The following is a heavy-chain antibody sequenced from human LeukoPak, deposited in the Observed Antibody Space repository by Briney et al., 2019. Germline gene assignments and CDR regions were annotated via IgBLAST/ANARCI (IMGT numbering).Heavy chain of an antibody. CDR1: GFTFSSYA. Sequence: PGGSLRLSCAASGFTFSSYAMSWVRQAPGKGLEWVSAISGSGGSTYHADSVKGRFTISRDNSKNTLYLQMNSLRAEDTAVYYCASLPWFGELLDYWGQGTLVTVSS. CDR3: ASLPWFGELLDY. CDR2: ISGSGGST. J-gene: IGHJ4*02. D-gene: IGHD3-10*01. V-gene: IGHV3-23*01.